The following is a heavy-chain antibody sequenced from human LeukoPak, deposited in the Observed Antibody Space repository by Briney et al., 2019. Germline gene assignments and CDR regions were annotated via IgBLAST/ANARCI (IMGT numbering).Heavy chain of an antibody. CDR2: IYYSGST. V-gene: IGHV4-31*03. CDR1: GGSISSGGYY. D-gene: IGHD6-13*01. J-gene: IGHJ6*04. Sequence: SQTLSLTCTVSGGSISSGGYYWSWIRQHPGTGLEWIGYIYYSGSTYYNPSLKSRVTISVDTSKNQFSLKLSSVTAADTAVYYCARDRIAAAGTDGMDVWGKGTTVTVSS. CDR3: ARDRIAAAGTDGMDV.